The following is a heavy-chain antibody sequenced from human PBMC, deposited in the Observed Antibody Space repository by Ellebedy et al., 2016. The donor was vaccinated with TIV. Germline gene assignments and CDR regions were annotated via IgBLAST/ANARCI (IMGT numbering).Heavy chain of an antibody. J-gene: IGHJ3*02. D-gene: IGHD3-22*01. V-gene: IGHV1-3*01. CDR1: GYTFTSYV. CDR3: ARDRGSLSQYYYDSSGYPDAFDI. CDR2: INAGNGNT. Sequence: ASVKVSCXASGYTFTSYVMHWVRQAPGQRLEWMGWINAGNGNTKYSQKFQGRVTITRDTSASTAYMELSSLRSEDTAVYYCARDRGSLSQYYYDSSGYPDAFDIWGQGTMVTVSS.